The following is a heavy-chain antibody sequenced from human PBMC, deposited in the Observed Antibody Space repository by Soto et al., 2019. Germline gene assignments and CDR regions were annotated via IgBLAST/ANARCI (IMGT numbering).Heavy chain of an antibody. CDR1: GGTFSSCA. V-gene: IGHV1-69*01. D-gene: IGHD6-6*01. CDR3: ARDPSEYSSSEGMDV. CDR2: IIPIFGTA. Sequence: SVKFCWEACGGTFSSCAISWVRQAPGQGLEWMGGIIPIFGTANYAQKFQGRVTITADESTSTAYMELSSLRSEDMAVYYCARDPSEYSSSEGMDVWGQGTTVTVSS. J-gene: IGHJ6*02.